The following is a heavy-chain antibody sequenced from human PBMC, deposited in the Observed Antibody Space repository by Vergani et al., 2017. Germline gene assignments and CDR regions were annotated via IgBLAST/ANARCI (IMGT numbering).Heavy chain of an antibody. V-gene: IGHV3-21*01. J-gene: IGHJ4*02. CDR1: GFTFTNHT. CDR3: TSRVTAAGGLDY. CDR2: ISSTGAYI. Sequence: EVHLVESGGGLVKPGGSLRLSCAGSGFTFTNHTMTWVRQAPGKGLEWVSSISSTGAYIHYADSVKGRFTISRDNPKKSLFLQLNSLRDEDTAVYYCTSRVTAAGGLDYWGQGALVTVSS. D-gene: IGHD6-13*01.